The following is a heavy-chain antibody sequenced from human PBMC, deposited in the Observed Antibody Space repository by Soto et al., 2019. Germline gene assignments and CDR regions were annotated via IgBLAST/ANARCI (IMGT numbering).Heavy chain of an antibody. CDR2: IYYTGST. CDR1: GGSISSGGYY. D-gene: IGHD6-13*01. V-gene: IGHV4-31*03. Sequence: SETLSLTCTVSGGSISSGGYYWNWIRQHPGKGLEWIGYIYYTGSTYYNPSLESRVFISVDTSKNQFSLKLASVTAADTAVYYCAPPPPRAAAPDGDWCDRLGQGTLVTVSS. J-gene: IGHJ5*02. CDR3: APPPPRAAAPDGDWCDR.